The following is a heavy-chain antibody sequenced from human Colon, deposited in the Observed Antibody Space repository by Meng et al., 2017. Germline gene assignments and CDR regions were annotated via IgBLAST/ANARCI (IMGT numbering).Heavy chain of an antibody. CDR1: GFSFGSYE. CDR3: ARDLGLGYAQGYPDY. J-gene: IGHJ4*02. CDR2: ITSSGSTI. D-gene: IGHD3/OR15-3a*01. Sequence: GGSLRLSCAASGFSFGSYEMNWVRQAPGKGPEWVSFITSSGSTIYYADSVKGRFTISRDNAKNALYQEMNSLRAEDTGIYYCARDLGLGYAQGYPDYWGQGTLVTVYS. V-gene: IGHV3-48*03.